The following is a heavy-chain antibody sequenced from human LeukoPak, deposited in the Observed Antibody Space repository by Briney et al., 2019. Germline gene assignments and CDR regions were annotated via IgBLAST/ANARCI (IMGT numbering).Heavy chain of an antibody. CDR3: ARGVPAAPDYFDY. CDR1: GGSFSGYY. J-gene: IGHJ4*02. D-gene: IGHD2-2*01. CDR2: INHSGST. Sequence: SETLSLTCAVYGGSFSGYYWSWIRQPPGKGLEWIGEINHSGSTNYNPSLKSRVTISVDRSKNQFSLKLSSVTAADTAVYYCARGVPAAPDYFDYWGQGTLVTVSS. V-gene: IGHV4-34*01.